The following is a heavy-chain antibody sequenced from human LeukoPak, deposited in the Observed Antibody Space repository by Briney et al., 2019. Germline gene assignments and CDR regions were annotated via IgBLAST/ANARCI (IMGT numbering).Heavy chain of an antibody. CDR2: ISSSGSTI. CDR3: AGEVYSGYALGY. V-gene: IGHV3-11*01. J-gene: IGHJ4*02. D-gene: IGHD5-12*01. Sequence: PGGSLRLSCAASGFTFSDYYMSWIRQAPGKGLEWVSYISSSGSTIYYADSVKGRFTISRDKAKNSLYLQMNSLRAEDTAVYYCAGEVYSGYALGYWGQGTLVTVSS. CDR1: GFTFSDYY.